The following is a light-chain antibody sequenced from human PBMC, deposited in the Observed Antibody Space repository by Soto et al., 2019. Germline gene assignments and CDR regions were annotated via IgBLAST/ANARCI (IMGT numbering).Light chain of an antibody. CDR2: EVS. J-gene: IGLJ2*01. CDR1: SSDVGAYNY. V-gene: IGLV2-14*01. Sequence: QSALTQPASVSGSPGQSITISCTGTSSDVGAYNYVSWYQQHPGKAPKLMIFEVSDRPSGVSNRFSGSKSGNTASLTISGLQAQYEADYYCSSYTGSNTLVFGGGTKVTVL. CDR3: SSYTGSNTLV.